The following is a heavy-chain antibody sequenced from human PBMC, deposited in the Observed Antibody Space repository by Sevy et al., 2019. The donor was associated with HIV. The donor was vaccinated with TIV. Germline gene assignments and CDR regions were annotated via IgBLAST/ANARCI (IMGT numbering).Heavy chain of an antibody. V-gene: IGHV4-31*03. CDR3: ARLMNYYDSSGYPSGPGMDV. CDR1: GGSISSGGYY. Sequence: SETLSLTCTVSGGSISSGGYYWSWIRQHPGKGLEWIGYIYYSGSTYYNPSLKSRVTISVDTSKNQFSLKLSSVTAAETAVYYCARLMNYYDSSGYPSGPGMDVWGQGTTVTVSS. CDR2: IYYSGST. D-gene: IGHD3-22*01. J-gene: IGHJ6*02.